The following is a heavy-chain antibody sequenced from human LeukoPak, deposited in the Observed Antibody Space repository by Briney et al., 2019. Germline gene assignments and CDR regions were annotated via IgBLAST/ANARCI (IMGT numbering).Heavy chain of an antibody. J-gene: IGHJ4*02. Sequence: PSETLSLTCAVSGYSISSGYYWGWIRQPPGKGLEWIGSIYRSGSTYYNPSLKSRVTISVDTSKNQFSLKLSSVTATDTAVYYCARGGKPYYDFWSGYLEYWGQGTLVTVSS. CDR3: ARGGKPYYDFWSGYLEY. V-gene: IGHV4-38-2*01. D-gene: IGHD3-3*01. CDR2: IYRSGST. CDR1: GYSISSGYY.